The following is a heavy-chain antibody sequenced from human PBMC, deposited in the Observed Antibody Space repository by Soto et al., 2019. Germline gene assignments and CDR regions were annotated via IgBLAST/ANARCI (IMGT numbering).Heavy chain of an antibody. CDR2: ISYDGSNK. CDR1: GFTFSSYG. CDR3: AKDWDDSSGWYSSFDY. V-gene: IGHV3-30*18. Sequence: QVQLVESGGGVVQPGRSLRLSCAASGFTFSSYGMHWVRQAPGKGLEWVAVISYDGSNKYYADSVKGRFTISRDNSKNTLYLQMNILRAEDTAVYYCAKDWDDSSGWYSSFDYWCQGTLVTVSS. J-gene: IGHJ4*02. D-gene: IGHD6-19*01.